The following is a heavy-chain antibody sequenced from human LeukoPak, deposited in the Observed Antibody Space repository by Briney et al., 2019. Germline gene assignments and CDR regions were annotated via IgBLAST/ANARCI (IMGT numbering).Heavy chain of an antibody. CDR1: GGSFSGYY. Sequence: SETLSLTCAVYGGSFSGYYWSWIRQPPGKGLEWIGEINHSGSTNYNPSLKSRVTISVDTSKNQFSLKLSSVTAADTAVYYCARSSRRDGYNFSLQYWGQGTLVTASS. V-gene: IGHV4-34*01. CDR3: ARSSRRDGYNFSLQY. J-gene: IGHJ4*02. CDR2: INHSGST. D-gene: IGHD5-24*01.